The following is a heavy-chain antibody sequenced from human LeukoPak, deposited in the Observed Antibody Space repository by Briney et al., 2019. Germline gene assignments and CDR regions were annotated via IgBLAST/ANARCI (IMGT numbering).Heavy chain of an antibody. V-gene: IGHV4-34*01. CDR2: INHSGST. CDR3: ARSGRDYYDSSGFPYYYYYGMDV. J-gene: IGHJ6*02. D-gene: IGHD3-22*01. CDR1: GGSFSGYY. Sequence: SETLSLTCAVYGGSFSGYYWSWIRQPPGKGLEWIGEINHSGSTNYNPSLKSRVTISVDTSKNQFSLKLSSVTAADTAVYYCARSGRDYYDSSGFPYYYYYGMDVWGQGTTVTVSS.